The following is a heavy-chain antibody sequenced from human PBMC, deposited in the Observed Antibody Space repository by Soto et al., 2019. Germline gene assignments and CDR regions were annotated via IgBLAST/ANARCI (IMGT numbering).Heavy chain of an antibody. CDR3: AKSTGGTANGMDV. Sequence: EVQLVESGGGLVQPGRSLRLSCGASGFTFDEYGMHWVRQAPGKGLEWVSGISWNSGTIGYADSVKGRFTISRDNAKNSRYLQMSSLRAEDTALYYCAKSTGGTANGMDVWGQGTTVTVSS. CDR1: GFTFDEYG. V-gene: IGHV3-9*01. D-gene: IGHD2-8*02. J-gene: IGHJ6*02. CDR2: ISWNSGTI.